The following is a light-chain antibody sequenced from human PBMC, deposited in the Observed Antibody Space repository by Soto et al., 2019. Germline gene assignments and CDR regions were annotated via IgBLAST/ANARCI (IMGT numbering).Light chain of an antibody. Sequence: QSVLTQSPSASASLGASVKLTCTLSTGYSTYAIAWHQQQPEKGPRYLMKLNSDGSHSKRDGIPDRFSGSSSGAERYLTISSLQSEDEADYYCQTWGTGIAVFGGGTQLTVL. J-gene: IGLJ7*01. CDR3: QTWGTGIAV. V-gene: IGLV4-69*01. CDR2: LNSDGSH. CDR1: TGYSTYA.